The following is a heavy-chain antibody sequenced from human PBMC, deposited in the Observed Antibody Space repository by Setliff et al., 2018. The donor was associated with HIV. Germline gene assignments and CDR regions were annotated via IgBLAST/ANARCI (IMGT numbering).Heavy chain of an antibody. CDR1: GGSISSSSYY. Sequence: NPSETLSLTCTVSGGSISSSSYYWGWIRQPPGKGLEWIGNIYYSGSTYYNPSLKSRVTISVDTSKNQFSLKLSSVTAADTAVYYCARRTYGSGRSDPWGQGTLVTVSS. CDR3: ARRTYGSGRSDP. V-gene: IGHV4-39*01. J-gene: IGHJ5*02. D-gene: IGHD6-19*01. CDR2: IYYSGST.